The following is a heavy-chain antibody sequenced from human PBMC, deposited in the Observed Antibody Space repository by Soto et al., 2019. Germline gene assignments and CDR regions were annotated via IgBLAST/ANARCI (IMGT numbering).Heavy chain of an antibody. J-gene: IGHJ6*02. D-gene: IGHD5-18*01. Sequence: GESLKISCKGSGYSFTSYWIGWVRQMPGKGLEWMGIIYPGDSDTRYSPSFQGQVTISADKSISTAYLQWSSLKASDTAMYYCARQSGYGYGLQYYYGMDVWGQGTTVTVSS. V-gene: IGHV5-51*01. CDR2: IYPGDSDT. CDR3: ARQSGYGYGLQYYYGMDV. CDR1: GYSFTSYW.